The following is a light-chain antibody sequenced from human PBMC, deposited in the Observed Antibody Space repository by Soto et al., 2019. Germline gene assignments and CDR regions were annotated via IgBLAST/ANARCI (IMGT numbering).Light chain of an antibody. CDR3: QQYGNSPPGT. Sequence: EIVLTQSPGTLYFSPGERATLSCRASQSVGNSHVAWYQQRRGLPPRLLIYGASNRATGIPDRFSGSGSGADFTLTISRLEPEDFAVYFCQQYGNSPPGTFGQGTRLEI. J-gene: IGKJ5*01. V-gene: IGKV3-20*01. CDR1: QSVGNSH. CDR2: GAS.